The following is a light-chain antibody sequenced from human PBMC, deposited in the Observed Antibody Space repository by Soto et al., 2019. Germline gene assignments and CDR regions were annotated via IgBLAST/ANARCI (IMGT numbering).Light chain of an antibody. V-gene: IGLV4-60*03. Sequence: QSVLTQPSYASASLGSSVSLTCTLSSRHSFYDIAWHQQRPGTAPRYLMKVEGSGNYDKGSGIPERFSGSSSGADRYLTISNLRSEDEGDFYCEYWDNNTRVFGGGTKLTVL. CDR2: VEGSGNY. J-gene: IGLJ3*02. CDR3: EYWDNNTRV. CDR1: SRHSFYD.